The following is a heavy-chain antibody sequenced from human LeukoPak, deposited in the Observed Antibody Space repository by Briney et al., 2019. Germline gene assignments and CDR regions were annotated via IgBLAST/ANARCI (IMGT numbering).Heavy chain of an antibody. V-gene: IGHV4-59*08. D-gene: IGHD5-24*01. J-gene: IGHJ4*02. Sequence: PSETLSLTCTVSGGSISSYYWSWIRQPPGKGLEWIGYIYYSGSTYYSPSLKSRVTMSVDTSKNQFSLKLSSVTATDTAVYYCARLVEMATIPPYVDYWGQGTLVTVSS. CDR2: IYYSGST. CDR1: GGSISSYY. CDR3: ARLVEMATIPPYVDY.